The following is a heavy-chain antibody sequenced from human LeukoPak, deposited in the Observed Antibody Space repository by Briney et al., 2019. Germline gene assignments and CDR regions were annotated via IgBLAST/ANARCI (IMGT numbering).Heavy chain of an antibody. Sequence: GASVKVSCKASGYTFTSYGISWVRQAPGQGLEWMGWISAYNGNTNYAQKLQGRVTITADESTSTAYMELSSLRSEDTAVYYCARDFSGGSWSSLYFDYWGQGTLVTVSS. D-gene: IGHD2-15*01. CDR1: GYTFTSYG. CDR2: ISAYNGNT. CDR3: ARDFSGGSWSSLYFDY. V-gene: IGHV1-18*01. J-gene: IGHJ4*02.